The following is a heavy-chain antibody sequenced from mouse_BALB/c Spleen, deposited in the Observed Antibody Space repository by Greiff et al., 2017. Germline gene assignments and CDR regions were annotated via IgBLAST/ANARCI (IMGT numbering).Heavy chain of an antibody. CDR2: INPDSSTI. J-gene: IGHJ4*01. Sequence: AAEGVDFSRYWMSWVRQAPGKGLEWIGEINPDSSTINYTPSLKDKFIISRDNAKNTLYLQMSKVRSEDTALYYCARAAPRGAMDYWGQGTSVTVSS. V-gene: IGHV4-1*02. CDR3: ARAAPRGAMDY. CDR1: GVDFSRYW.